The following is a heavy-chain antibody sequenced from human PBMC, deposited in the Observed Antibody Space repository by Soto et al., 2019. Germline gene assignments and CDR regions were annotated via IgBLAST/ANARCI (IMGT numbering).Heavy chain of an antibody. CDR1: GFTFSSYW. J-gene: IGHJ4*02. V-gene: IGHV3-7*01. Sequence: SLRLSCAASGFTFSSYWMSWVRQAPGKGLEWVANIKQDGSEKYYVDSVKGRFTISRDNSKNTLYLQMNSLRAEDTAVYYCARVGSSSWYRVDYWGQGTLVTVSS. CDR2: IKQDGSEK. D-gene: IGHD6-13*01. CDR3: ARVGSSSWYRVDY.